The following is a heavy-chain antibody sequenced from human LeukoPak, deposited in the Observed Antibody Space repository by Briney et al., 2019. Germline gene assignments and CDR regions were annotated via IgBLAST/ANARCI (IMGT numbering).Heavy chain of an antibody. Sequence: SVTVSCKASGGTFTSYDISRVRQAPGQGLEWMGRIIPIFRIANYAQKFQGRVTITADKPTSTAYMELSSLRSEDTAVYYCARDLTRDGYNHDIRYGMDVWGQGTTVTVSS. CDR1: GGTFTSYD. V-gene: IGHV1-69*04. CDR3: ARDLTRDGYNHDIRYGMDV. J-gene: IGHJ6*02. D-gene: IGHD5-24*01. CDR2: IIPIFRIA.